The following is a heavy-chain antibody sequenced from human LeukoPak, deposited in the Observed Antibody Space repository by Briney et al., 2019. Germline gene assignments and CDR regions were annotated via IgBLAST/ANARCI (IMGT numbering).Heavy chain of an antibody. J-gene: IGHJ4*01. D-gene: IGHD4-17*01. Sequence: GASVKVSCKASGYTFTGYYMHWVRQAPGQGFEWMGWINPNTGGTHYAQNFQGRVTMTRDTSISTAYMAFIRLKSDDTAVYFCARGDGDYVGNDYWGHGTLVTVSS. CDR2: INPNTGGT. CDR3: ARGDGDYVGNDY. V-gene: IGHV1-2*02. CDR1: GYTFTGYY.